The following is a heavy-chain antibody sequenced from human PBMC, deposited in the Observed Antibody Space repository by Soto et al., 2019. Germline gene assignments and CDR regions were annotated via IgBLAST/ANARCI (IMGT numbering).Heavy chain of an antibody. Sequence: GASVKVSCKASGGTFSSYAISWVRQAPGQGLEWMGGIIPIFGTANYAQKFQGRVTITADNSTSTSYMELSSRRSEDTAVYYCARGKGRLVVVPAAIALDYWGQGTLVTVSS. V-gene: IGHV1-69*06. J-gene: IGHJ4*02. CDR3: ARGKGRLVVVPAAIALDY. CDR1: GGTFSSYA. CDR2: IIPIFGTA. D-gene: IGHD2-2*01.